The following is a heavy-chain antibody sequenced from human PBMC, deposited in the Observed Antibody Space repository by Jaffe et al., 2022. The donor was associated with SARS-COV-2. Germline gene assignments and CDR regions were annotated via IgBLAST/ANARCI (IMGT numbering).Heavy chain of an antibody. V-gene: IGHV7-4-1*02. Sequence: QVQLVQSGSEVRKPGASVKVSCKASGYTFSSYAMIWARQAPGQGLEWMGWINTNTGNPTYAQGFTGRLVFSLDTSVSTAYLHISRLKAEDTAVYYCARAGGTMVRGLITSFDPWGQGTLVIVSS. CDR3: ARAGGTMVRGLITSFDP. D-gene: IGHD3-10*01. J-gene: IGHJ5*02. CDR1: GYTFSSYA. CDR2: INTNTGNP.